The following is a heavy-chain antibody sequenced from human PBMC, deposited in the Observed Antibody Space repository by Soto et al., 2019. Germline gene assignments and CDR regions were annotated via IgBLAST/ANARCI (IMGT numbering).Heavy chain of an antibody. CDR1: AFTFIAYG. V-gene: IGHV3-33*01. J-gene: IGHJ3*02. D-gene: IGHD3-3*02. CDR2: IVSDGSKE. CDR3: ARDDAFGNENGFDI. Sequence: WGSLRLSCAASAFTFIAYGFRCFRHSPGKGLEWLAVIVSDGSKEYYADSVEGRFTISRDNYKETLYLQLNSLRAEDTAVYYCARDDAFGNENGFDIWGQGTMVTVSS.